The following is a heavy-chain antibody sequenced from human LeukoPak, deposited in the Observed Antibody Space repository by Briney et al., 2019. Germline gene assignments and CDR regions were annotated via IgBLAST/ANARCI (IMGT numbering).Heavy chain of an antibody. D-gene: IGHD5-18*01. CDR3: AREIGPIQLHLWGSAFDY. V-gene: IGHV1-46*01. CDR2: INPSGGST. CDR1: GYTFTSYY. Sequence: ASVKVSCKASGYTFTSYYMHWVRQAPGQGLEWMGIINPSGGSTSYAQRFQGRVTMTRDTSTSTVHMELSSLRSEDTAVYYCAREIGPIQLHLWGSAFDYWGQGTLVTVSS. J-gene: IGHJ4*02.